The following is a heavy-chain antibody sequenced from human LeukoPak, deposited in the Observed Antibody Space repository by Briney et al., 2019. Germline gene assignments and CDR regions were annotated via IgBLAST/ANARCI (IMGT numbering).Heavy chain of an antibody. Sequence: ASVKVSCKVSGYTLTELSMHWVRQAPGKGLEWMGGFDPEDGETIYAQKFQGRVTMTEDTSTDTAYMELSSLRSEDTAVYSCATFGLYYYDSSGSKPFFDYWGQGTLVTVSS. V-gene: IGHV1-24*01. CDR2: FDPEDGET. CDR1: GYTLTELS. J-gene: IGHJ4*02. CDR3: ATFGLYYYDSSGSKPFFDY. D-gene: IGHD3-22*01.